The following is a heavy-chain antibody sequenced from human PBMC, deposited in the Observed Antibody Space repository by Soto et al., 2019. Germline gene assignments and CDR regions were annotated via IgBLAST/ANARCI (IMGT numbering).Heavy chain of an antibody. Sequence: QVQLVQSGAEVKKPGASVKVSCKASGYTFTSYDINWVRQATGQGLEWMGWMNPKSGNTGYAQKFQGRVTMTRNTSISTPYMELSSLISEHMAVYYFAREKTSYGMDVWCQGTTVTVSS. CDR2: MNPKSGNT. CDR3: AREKTSYGMDV. J-gene: IGHJ6*02. V-gene: IGHV1-8*01. CDR1: GYTFTSYD.